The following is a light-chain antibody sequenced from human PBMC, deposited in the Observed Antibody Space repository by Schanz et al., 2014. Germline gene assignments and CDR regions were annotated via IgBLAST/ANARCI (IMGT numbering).Light chain of an antibody. Sequence: DIQMTQSPSAMSASVGDRVTITCQASQGISNYLVWFQQKPGKVPKRLIYAASSLQSGVPSRFSGSGSGTDFTFTISRLQPEDIATYYCQHYNNLRWTFGPGTKVEIK. V-gene: IGKV1-17*03. CDR2: AAS. J-gene: IGKJ1*01. CDR3: QHYNNLRWT. CDR1: QGISNY.